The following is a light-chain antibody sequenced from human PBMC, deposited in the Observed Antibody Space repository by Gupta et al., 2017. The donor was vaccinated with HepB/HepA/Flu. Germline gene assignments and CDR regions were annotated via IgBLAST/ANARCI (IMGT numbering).Light chain of an antibody. Sequence: ENVLTQSPGTLSLSPGDRATISCRASQRVSSNYLAWYQQKPGQAPRLLIYGSSSRATGIPDRFSGSGTGTDFTLTISRLEPEDFKMYYCQQYGSSPWTFGQGTKVEIK. J-gene: IGKJ1*01. V-gene: IGKV3-20*01. CDR1: QRVSSNY. CDR3: QQYGSSPWT. CDR2: GSS.